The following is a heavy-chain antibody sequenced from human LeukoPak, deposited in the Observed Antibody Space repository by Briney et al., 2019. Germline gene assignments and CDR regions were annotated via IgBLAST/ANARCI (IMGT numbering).Heavy chain of an antibody. Sequence: HSGGSLRLSCAGSGFTFSSYEMNWLRQAPGVELEWVSYTTRSGSNVKSADSVKGRFTISRDNATKSLYLQMNSLRAEATAVYYCARGFSEGSASYYRPVDYWGQGTMVTVSS. CDR2: TTRSGSNV. J-gene: IGHJ4*02. D-gene: IGHD3-10*01. CDR3: ARGFSEGSASYYRPVDY. V-gene: IGHV3-48*03. CDR1: GFTFSSYE.